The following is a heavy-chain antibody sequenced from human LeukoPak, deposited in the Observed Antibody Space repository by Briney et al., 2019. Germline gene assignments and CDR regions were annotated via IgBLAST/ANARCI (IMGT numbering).Heavy chain of an antibody. CDR1: GDSVSSNSVA. D-gene: IGHD6-13*01. CDR3: ARDRIRIAAAGTAHFDY. CDR2: TYYRSKWYN. V-gene: IGHV6-1*01. Sequence: SQTLSLTCAISGDSVSSNSVAWNWIRQSPSRGLEWLGRTYYRSKWYNDYAVSVKSRITINPDTSKNQFSLQLNSVTPEDTAVYYCARDRIRIAAAGTAHFDYWGQGTLVTVSS. J-gene: IGHJ4*02.